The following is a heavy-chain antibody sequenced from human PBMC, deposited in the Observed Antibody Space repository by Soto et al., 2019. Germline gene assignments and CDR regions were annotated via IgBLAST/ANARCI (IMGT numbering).Heavy chain of an antibody. D-gene: IGHD2-15*01. J-gene: IGHJ4*02. CDR1: GYTFSSYG. CDR2: ISYGGSKK. V-gene: IGHV3-30*03. Sequence: PGGSLRLSCAASGYTFSSYGMHWVRQAPGKGLERLAVISYGGSKKYYADSVRGRFIITSDNSKNMLYLNMNRLRVEDTAVYYCASLHCSGGSCPDYWGQGTLVTVAS. CDR3: ASLHCSGGSCPDY.